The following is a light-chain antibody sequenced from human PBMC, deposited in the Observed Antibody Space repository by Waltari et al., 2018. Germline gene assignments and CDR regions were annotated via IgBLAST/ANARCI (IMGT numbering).Light chain of an antibody. CDR2: DAS. J-gene: IGKJ4*01. CDR3: QQRSNWPPTPT. CDR1: QSVSSY. Sequence: IVLTQSPATLSLSPGERAPLSCRASQSVSSYLAWYQQKPGQAPRLLIYDASNRATGTPARFSGSGSGTDFTLTISSLEPEDFAVYYCQQRSNWPPTPTFGGGTKVEIK. V-gene: IGKV3-11*01.